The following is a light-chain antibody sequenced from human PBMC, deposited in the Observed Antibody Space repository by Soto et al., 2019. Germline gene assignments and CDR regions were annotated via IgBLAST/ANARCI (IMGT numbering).Light chain of an antibody. CDR2: SNN. J-gene: IGLJ3*02. Sequence: QLVLTQPPSVSGAPGQRVIISCTGSRSNIGAGYAVHWYRRLPGTAPKLLISSNNNRPSGVPDRFSGSKSGTSDSLAIAGLQAEDEADYFCQSYVSSLSLWGFGGRTKVTV. V-gene: IGLV1-40*01. CDR1: RSNIGAGYA. CDR3: QSYVSSLSLWG.